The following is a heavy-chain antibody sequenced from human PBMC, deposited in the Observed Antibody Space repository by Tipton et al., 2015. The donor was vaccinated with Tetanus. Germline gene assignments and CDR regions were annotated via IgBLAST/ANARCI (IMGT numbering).Heavy chain of an antibody. CDR2: IDPSDSST. V-gene: IGHV5-10-1*01. CDR3: ARRNNPKLDYYYGMDV. J-gene: IGHJ6*02. Sequence: QLVQSGAEVKKLGESLTISCKGSGYSFTTYWISWVRQMPGKGLEWMGGIDPSDSSTNYSPSFQGHVTISVDKSSSTAYLQWSSLKASDTAIYYCARRNNPKLDYYYGMDVWGQGTTVTVSS. CDR1: GYSFTTYW. D-gene: IGHD1/OR15-1a*01.